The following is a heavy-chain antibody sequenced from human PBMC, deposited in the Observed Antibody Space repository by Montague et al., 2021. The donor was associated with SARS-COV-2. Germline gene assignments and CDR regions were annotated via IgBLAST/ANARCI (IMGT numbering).Heavy chain of an antibody. CDR1: GFTFSSYA. CDR2: ISYAGSNK. V-gene: IGHV3-30*04. D-gene: IGHD3-16*02. CDR3: ARDNYDYVWGSYRYIY. J-gene: IGHJ4*02. Sequence: SLRLSCTASGFTFSSYAMHWVRQAPGKGLEWVAVISYAGSNKYYAASVXGLFTISRDNSKNTLYLQMNSLRAEDTAVYYCARDNYDYVWGSYRYIYWGQGTLVTVSS.